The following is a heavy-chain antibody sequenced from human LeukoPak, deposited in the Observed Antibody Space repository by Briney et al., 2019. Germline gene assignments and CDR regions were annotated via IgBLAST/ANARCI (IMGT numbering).Heavy chain of an antibody. J-gene: IGHJ4*02. CDR1: GFAFSSYE. D-gene: IGHD4-23*01. V-gene: IGHV3-48*03. CDR3: ARERWGRLDY. CDR2: ISSSGSAI. Sequence: GGSLRLSCAASGFAFSSYEMNWVRQAPGKGLEWVSYISSSGSAIYYADSVKGRFTISRDNAKNSLYLQMNSLRAEDTAVYYCARERWGRLDYWGQGTLVTVSS.